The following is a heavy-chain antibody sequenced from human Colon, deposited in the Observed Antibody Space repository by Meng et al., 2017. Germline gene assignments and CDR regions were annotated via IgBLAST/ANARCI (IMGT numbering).Heavy chain of an antibody. J-gene: IGHJ4*02. V-gene: IGHV1-2*02. CDR1: GYTFIGYY. CDR3: PREGGFGSGSYYVNY. CDR2: INPNSGDT. Sequence: ASVKVSCKTSGYTFIGYYIHWVRQAPGQGLEWMGWINPNSGDTKSAQKFQGRFTMTRDTSTGTVYMELSSLRSDDTAVYYCPREGGFGSGSYYVNYWGQGTLVTVSS. D-gene: IGHD3-10*01.